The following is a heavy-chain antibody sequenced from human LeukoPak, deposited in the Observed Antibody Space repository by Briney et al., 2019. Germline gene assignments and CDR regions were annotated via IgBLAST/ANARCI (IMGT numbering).Heavy chain of an antibody. CDR3: ARGYCSSTTCYESDY. Sequence: ASVKVSCKASGYTFTGYGINWVRQAPGQGLEWMGWISPYNGNTNYAQKLQGRVTMTTDTSTSTAYMELRSLRSDDTAVYYCARGYCSSTTCYESDYWGQGTLVTVPS. D-gene: IGHD2-2*01. V-gene: IGHV1-18*01. CDR2: ISPYNGNT. J-gene: IGHJ4*02. CDR1: GYTFTGYG.